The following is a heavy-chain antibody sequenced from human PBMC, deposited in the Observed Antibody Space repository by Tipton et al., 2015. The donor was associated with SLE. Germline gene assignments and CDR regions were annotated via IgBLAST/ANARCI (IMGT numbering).Heavy chain of an antibody. CDR3: ARQGGHYYMDV. CDR1: GGSFSGYS. Sequence: TLSLTCAVYGGSFSGYSWSWIRQPPGKGLEWIGYIYHSGSTYYNPSLKSRVTISVDRSKNQFSLKLSSVTAADTAVYYCARQGGHYYMDVWGKGTTVTVSS. V-gene: IGHV4-30-2*01. CDR2: IYHSGST. D-gene: IGHD3-16*01. J-gene: IGHJ6*03.